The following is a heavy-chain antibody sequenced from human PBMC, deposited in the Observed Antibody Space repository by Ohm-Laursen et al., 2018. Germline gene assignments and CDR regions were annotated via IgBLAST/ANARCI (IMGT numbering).Heavy chain of an antibody. CDR2: IKSKTDGETT. Sequence: GSLRLSCAASGFTFSNAWMIWVRQAPGKGLEWVGRIKSKTDGETTDYRAPVKGRFTISRDDSKNTPYLQMNSLKTEDTAVYYCSTDRKGYCSGGSCLNYWGQGTLVTVSS. CDR1: GFTFSNAW. CDR3: STDRKGYCSGGSCLNY. V-gene: IGHV3-15*01. J-gene: IGHJ4*02. D-gene: IGHD2-15*01.